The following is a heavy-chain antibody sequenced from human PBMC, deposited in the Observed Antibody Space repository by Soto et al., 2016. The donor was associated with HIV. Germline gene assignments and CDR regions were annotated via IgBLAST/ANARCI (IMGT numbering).Heavy chain of an antibody. CDR3: ARGWCSGTSCYSDAFDI. D-gene: IGHD2-2*01. V-gene: IGHV4-59*01. CDR2: IYYSGST. Sequence: VQLQESGPGLVKPSETLSLTCTVSRDSINSFYWSWIRQSPGKGLEWIGYIYYSGSTNYNPSLQSRVTISVDTSKNLFSLKLNSVTAADTAIYYCARGWCSGTSCYSDAFDIWGQGSMVTVSS. CDR1: RDSINSFY. J-gene: IGHJ3*02.